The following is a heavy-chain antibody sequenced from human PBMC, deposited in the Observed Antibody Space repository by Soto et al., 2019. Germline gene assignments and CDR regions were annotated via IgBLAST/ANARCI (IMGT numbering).Heavy chain of an antibody. J-gene: IGHJ6*02. D-gene: IGHD3-22*01. CDR3: ARDRDYYYDNSDKYHYHYAMDV. CDR2: ISTYSDRT. CDR1: GYTFTNYA. Sequence: QVQLVQSGTEVKKPGASVKVSCKASGYTFTNYAISWVRQAPGQGLEWMGWISTYSDRTNYAQNIQGRVTMTTDTATSTAYMEVRSLRSDDTAVYYCARDRDYYYDNSDKYHYHYAMDVWGQGTTVTISS. V-gene: IGHV1-18*04.